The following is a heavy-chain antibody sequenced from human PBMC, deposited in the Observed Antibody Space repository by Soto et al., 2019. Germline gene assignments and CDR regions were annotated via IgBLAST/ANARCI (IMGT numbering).Heavy chain of an antibody. Sequence: GGSLRLSCAASGFTFSSDGMHWVRQAPGKGLEWVAVIWYDGSNKYYADSVKGRFTISRDNSKNTLYLQMNSLRAEDTAVYYCARDRSSGWYDYWSQRTPVTVSS. CDR1: GFTFSSDG. D-gene: IGHD6-19*01. V-gene: IGHV3-33*01. CDR2: IWYDGSNK. J-gene: IGHJ4*02. CDR3: ARDRSSGWYDY.